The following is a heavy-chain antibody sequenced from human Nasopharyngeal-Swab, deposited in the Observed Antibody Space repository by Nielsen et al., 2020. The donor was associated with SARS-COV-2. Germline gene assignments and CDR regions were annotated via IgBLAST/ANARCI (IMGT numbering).Heavy chain of an antibody. D-gene: IGHD6-13*01. V-gene: IGHV4-39*01. CDR2: IYYSGST. J-gene: IGHJ4*02. CDR3: ARPGTGIAAADY. Sequence: WIRQPPGKGLEWIGSIYYSGSTYYNPSLKSRVTISVGTSKNQFSLKLSSVTAADTAVYYCARPGTGIAAADYWGQGTLVTVSS.